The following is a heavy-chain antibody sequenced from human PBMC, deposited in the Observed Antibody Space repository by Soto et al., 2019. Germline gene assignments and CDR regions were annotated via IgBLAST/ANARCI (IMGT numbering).Heavy chain of an antibody. J-gene: IGHJ4*02. V-gene: IGHV1-69*13. Sequence: SVKVSCKASGGTFSSYAINWVRQATGQGLEWMGGIIPIFGTANYAQKFQGRVTITADESTSTAYMELSSLRSEDTAVYYCARGGGSSWYLDYWGQGTLVTVSS. CDR3: ARGGGSSWYLDY. CDR2: IIPIFGTA. CDR1: GGTFSSYA. D-gene: IGHD6-13*01.